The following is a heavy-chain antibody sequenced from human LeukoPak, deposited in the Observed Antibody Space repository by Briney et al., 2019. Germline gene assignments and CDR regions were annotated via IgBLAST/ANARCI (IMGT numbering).Heavy chain of an antibody. CDR3: ARKWTNWLDP. V-gene: IGHV3-33*01. J-gene: IGHJ5*02. CDR2: IWFDGSNQ. Sequence: PGRSLRLSCAASGFPFSSYGMHWVRQAPGKGLEWVAVIWFDGSNQYYADSVKGRFTISRDNSNNTLYLQMSSLTAEDTAVYYCARKWTNWLDPWGQGTLVTVSS. D-gene: IGHD1-26*01. CDR1: GFPFSSYG.